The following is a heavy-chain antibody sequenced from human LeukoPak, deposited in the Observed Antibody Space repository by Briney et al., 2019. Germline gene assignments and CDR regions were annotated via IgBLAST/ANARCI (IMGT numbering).Heavy chain of an antibody. V-gene: IGHV1-46*01. Sequence: ASVKVSCKASGYTFTSYYMHWVRQAPGQGLEWMGIINPSGGSTSYAQKFQGRVTLTRDTSTSTVYMELSSLRSEDTAVYYCARDQTYGDYGGVPDYWGQGTLVTVSS. CDR1: GYTFTSYY. CDR3: ARDQTYGDYGGVPDY. D-gene: IGHD4-17*01. CDR2: INPSGGST. J-gene: IGHJ4*02.